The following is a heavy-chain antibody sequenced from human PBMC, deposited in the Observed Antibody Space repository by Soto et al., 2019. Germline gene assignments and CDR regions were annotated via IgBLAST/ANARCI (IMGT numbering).Heavy chain of an antibody. CDR2: ISGSGGST. V-gene: IGHV3-23*01. Sequence: PGGSLRLSCAASGFTFSSYAMSWVRQAPGKGLEWVSAISGSGGSTYYADSVKGRFTISRDNSKNTLYLQMNSLRAEDTAVYYCAKDPDRRYYYYYMDVWGKGTTVTVSS. CDR3: AKDPDRRYYYYYMDV. J-gene: IGHJ6*03. CDR1: GFTFSSYA.